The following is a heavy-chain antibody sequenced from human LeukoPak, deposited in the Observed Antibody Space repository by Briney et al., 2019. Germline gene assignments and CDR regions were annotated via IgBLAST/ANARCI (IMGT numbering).Heavy chain of an antibody. Sequence: GASVTVSCKASGYTFNHYDISWLRQAPGQGPEGLGWGNPTTGNTVYAQRVQDRVTISRNTSSSTAYMELNSLKPGDTAVYYCARGRTNYQSGDKYNWFDSWGQGTLVTVSS. CDR2: GNPTTGNT. V-gene: IGHV1-8*01. J-gene: IGHJ5*01. CDR3: ARGRTNYQSGDKYNWFDS. CDR1: GYTFNHYD. D-gene: IGHD2-8*01.